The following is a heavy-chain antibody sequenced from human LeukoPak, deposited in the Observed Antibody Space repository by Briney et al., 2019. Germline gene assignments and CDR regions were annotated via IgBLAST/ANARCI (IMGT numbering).Heavy chain of an antibody. Sequence: ASVKVSCKASGYTFTSYGISWVRQAPGQGLEWMGWISAYNGNTNYAQKLQGRVTMTTDTSTSTAYMELRSLRSDDTAVYYCARSPRVLYYDSSGYFDYWGQGTLVTVSS. J-gene: IGHJ4*02. CDR3: ARSPRVLYYDSSGYFDY. CDR1: GYTFTSYG. CDR2: ISAYNGNT. V-gene: IGHV1-18*01. D-gene: IGHD3-22*01.